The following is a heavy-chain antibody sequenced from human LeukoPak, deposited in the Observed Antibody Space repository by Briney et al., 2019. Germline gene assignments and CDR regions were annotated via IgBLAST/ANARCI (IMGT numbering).Heavy chain of an antibody. D-gene: IGHD3-22*01. CDR2: VYHIGNT. CDR3: ARAGWIITSAIDY. Sequence: TSETLSLTCRVSGYSLSRGYYWAWIRQPPGRGLEWIGTVYHIGNTYYNPSLESRASMSVDTSTNEFSLTLKSVTAADTVVYYCARAGWIITSAIDYWGQGALVTVSS. CDR1: GYSLSRGYY. J-gene: IGHJ4*02. V-gene: IGHV4-38-2*02.